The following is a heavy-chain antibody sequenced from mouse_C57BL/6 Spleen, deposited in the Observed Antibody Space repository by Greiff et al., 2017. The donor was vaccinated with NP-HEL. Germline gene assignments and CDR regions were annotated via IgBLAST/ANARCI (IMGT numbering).Heavy chain of an antibody. CDR2: IYPGSGST. CDR3: ARASTVGAHWYFDV. CDR1: GYTFTSYW. Sequence: VQLQQPGAELVKPGASVKMSCKASGYTFTSYWITWVKQRPGQGLEWIGDIYPGSGSTNYNEKFKSKATLTVDTSSSKAYMQLSSLTSEDSAVYYCARASTVGAHWYFDVWGTGTTVTVSS. J-gene: IGHJ1*03. V-gene: IGHV1-55*01. D-gene: IGHD1-1*01.